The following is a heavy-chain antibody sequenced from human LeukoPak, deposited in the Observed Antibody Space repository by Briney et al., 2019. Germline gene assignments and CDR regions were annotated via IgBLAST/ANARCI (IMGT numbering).Heavy chain of an antibody. CDR1: GGSISSYY. Sequence: ASETLSLTCTVSGGSISSYYWSWIRQPAGKGLEWIGRIYTSGSTNYNPSLKSRVTMSVDTSKNQFSLKLSSVTAADTAVYYCTGNYYGSGSYADFDYWGQGTLVTVSS. D-gene: IGHD3-10*01. CDR2: IYTSGST. V-gene: IGHV4-4*07. J-gene: IGHJ4*02. CDR3: TGNYYGSGSYADFDY.